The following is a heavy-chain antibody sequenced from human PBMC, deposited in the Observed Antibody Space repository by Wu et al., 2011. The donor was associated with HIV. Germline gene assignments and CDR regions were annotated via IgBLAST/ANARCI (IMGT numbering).Heavy chain of an antibody. J-gene: IGHJ4*02. CDR3: ARDPQDGTTWYTH. V-gene: IGHV3-30*03. Sequence: YYADPSKGRFTISRDNSRDTLSLQMRSLRPEDTALYYCARDPQDGTTWYTHWGQGTLVTVSS. D-gene: IGHD2/OR15-2a*01.